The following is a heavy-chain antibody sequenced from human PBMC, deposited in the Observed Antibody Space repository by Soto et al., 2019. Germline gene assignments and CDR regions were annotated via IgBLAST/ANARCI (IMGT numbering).Heavy chain of an antibody. CDR1: GFTFSSYA. V-gene: IGHV3-23*01. Sequence: GRSLRLSCAASGFTFSSYAITWVRQAPGKGLEWVSTISGSGGSTYYADSVKGRFTISRDNSKNTLYLQMNSLRVEDTAVYYCVKEYYYDTSGFAPFDFWGQGTLVTVYS. CDR2: ISGSGGST. J-gene: IGHJ4*02. D-gene: IGHD3-22*01. CDR3: VKEYYYDTSGFAPFDF.